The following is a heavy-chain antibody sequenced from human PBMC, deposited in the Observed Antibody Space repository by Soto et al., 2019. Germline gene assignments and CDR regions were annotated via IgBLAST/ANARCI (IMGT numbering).Heavy chain of an antibody. V-gene: IGHV4-30-4*08. CDR2: VYGVGTS. D-gene: IGHD6-25*01. J-gene: IGHJ5*02. CDR3: GRGVSSGWNPTRVDP. CDR1: GDSIRSVGYY. Sequence: QIQLQESGPGLVKPSETLSLTCSVSGDSIRSVGYYWTWIRQPPGKGLEWLGDVYGVGTSRYNASLRSRLYISADPSNNASSLTLTSGTATDTAVYFCGRGVSSGWNPTRVDPWGHG.